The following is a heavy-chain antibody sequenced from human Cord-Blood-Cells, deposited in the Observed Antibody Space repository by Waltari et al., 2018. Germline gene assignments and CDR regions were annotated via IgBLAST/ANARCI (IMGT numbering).Heavy chain of an antibody. D-gene: IGHD5-12*01. V-gene: IGHV3-21*01. CDR1: GFTFSSSS. CDR2: ISSSSSYI. Sequence: EVQLGESGGGVVKPGGALRLSCAASGFTFSSSSTDCVRQAPGKGLEWVSSISSSSSYIYYADSVKGRFTISRDNAKNSLYLQMNSLRAEDTAVYYCARGSLYSGYDDYWGQGTLVTVSS. CDR3: ARGSLYSGYDDY. J-gene: IGHJ4*02.